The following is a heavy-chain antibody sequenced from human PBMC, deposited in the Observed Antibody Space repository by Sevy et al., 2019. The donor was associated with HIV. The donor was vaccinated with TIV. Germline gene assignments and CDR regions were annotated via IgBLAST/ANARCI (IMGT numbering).Heavy chain of an antibody. CDR3: ARGGISGWTYFDY. V-gene: IGHV1-46*01. D-gene: IGHD6-19*01. Sequence: ASVKVSCKPFGYTFSNYYMHWVRQAPGQGLEWMEIINPSGGSTTYAQKFQGRVTMTRDTSTSTVYMELSSLRSDDTAVYYCARGGISGWTYFDYWGQGTLVTVSS. J-gene: IGHJ4*02. CDR2: INPSGGST. CDR1: GYTFSNYY.